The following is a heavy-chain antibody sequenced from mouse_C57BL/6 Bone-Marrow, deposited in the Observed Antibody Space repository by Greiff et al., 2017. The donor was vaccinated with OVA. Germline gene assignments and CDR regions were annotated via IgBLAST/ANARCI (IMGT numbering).Heavy chain of an antibody. Sequence: QVQLQQSGAELVRPGASVKLSCKASGYTFTDYYINWVKQRPGQGLEWIARIYPGSGNTYYNEKFKGKATLTAEKSSSTAYMQLSSLTSEDSAVYFCARSLGLYYAMDYWGQGTSVTVSS. V-gene: IGHV1-76*01. CDR1: GYTFTDYY. CDR2: IYPGSGNT. D-gene: IGHD2-10*02. CDR3: ARSLGLYYAMDY. J-gene: IGHJ4*01.